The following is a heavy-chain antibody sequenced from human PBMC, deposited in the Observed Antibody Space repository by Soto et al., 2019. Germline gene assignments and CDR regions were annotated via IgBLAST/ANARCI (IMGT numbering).Heavy chain of an antibody. Sequence: SETLSLTCTVSGGSISSSSYSWGWIRQPPGKGLEWIGSIYYSGSTYYNPSLKSRVTISVDTSKNQFSLKLSSVTAADTAVYYCARHIAAGRWLQSPIDYWGQGTLVTVSS. CDR2: IYYSGST. CDR1: GGSISSSSYS. D-gene: IGHD3-10*01. J-gene: IGHJ4*02. CDR3: ARHIAAGRWLQSPIDY. V-gene: IGHV4-39*01.